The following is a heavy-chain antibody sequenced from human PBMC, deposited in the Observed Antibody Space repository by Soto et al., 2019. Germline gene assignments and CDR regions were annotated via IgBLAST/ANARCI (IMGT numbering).Heavy chain of an antibody. D-gene: IGHD3-3*01. CDR3: ARRRRYDFNWFDH. V-gene: IGHV4-39*01. J-gene: IGHJ5*02. CDR2: IYYSGST. CDR1: GCSISSSSYY. Sequence: XETLSLTCTVAGCSISSSSYYWGWIRQPPGKGLEWIGSIYYSGSTYYNPSLKSRVTISVDTSKNQFSLKLSSVTAADTAVYYCARRRRYDFNWFDHWGQGTLVTVSS.